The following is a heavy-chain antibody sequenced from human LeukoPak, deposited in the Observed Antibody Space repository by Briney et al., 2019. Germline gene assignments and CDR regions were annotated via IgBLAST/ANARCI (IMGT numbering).Heavy chain of an antibody. Sequence: QTGGSLRLSCAASGFTFSSYAMPWVRQAPGKGLEWVAVISYDGSNKYYAGSVKGRFTISRDNSKNTLYLQMNSLRAEDTAVYYCARGILLRGARFFYFDYWGQGTLVTVSS. V-gene: IGHV3-30-3*01. D-gene: IGHD1-26*01. CDR2: ISYDGSNK. CDR3: ARGILLRGARFFYFDY. J-gene: IGHJ4*02. CDR1: GFTFSSYA.